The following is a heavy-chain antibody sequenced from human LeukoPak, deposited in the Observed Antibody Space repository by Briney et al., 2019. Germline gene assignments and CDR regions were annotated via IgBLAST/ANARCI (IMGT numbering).Heavy chain of an antibody. V-gene: IGHV3-21*01. CDR3: ARVSGSGSYFGY. Sequence: GGSLRLSCAASGFTFSSYSMNWVRQAPGKGLEWVSSISSSSSYIYYADSVKGRFTISRDNAKNSLYLQMNSLRAEDTAVYYCARVSGSGSYFGYWGQGTLVTVSS. J-gene: IGHJ4*02. CDR1: GFTFSSYS. D-gene: IGHD3-10*01. CDR2: ISSSSSYI.